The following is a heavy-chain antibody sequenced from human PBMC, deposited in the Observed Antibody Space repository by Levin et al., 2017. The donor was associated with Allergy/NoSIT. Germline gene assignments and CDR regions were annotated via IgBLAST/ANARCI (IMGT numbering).Heavy chain of an antibody. CDR1: GGTFSSYA. CDR2: IIPIFGTA. D-gene: IGHD6-13*01. CDR3: ARVSIAAAGTFYYYYYGMDV. J-gene: IGHJ6*02. V-gene: IGHV1-69*13. Sequence: SVKVSCKASGGTFSSYAISWVRQAPGQGLEWMGGIIPIFGTANYAQKFQGRVTITADESTSTAYMELSSLRSEDTAVYYCARVSIAAAGTFYYYYYGMDVWGQGTTVTVSS.